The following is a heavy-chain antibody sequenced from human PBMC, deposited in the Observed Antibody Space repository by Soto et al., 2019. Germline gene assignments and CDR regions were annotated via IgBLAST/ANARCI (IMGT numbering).Heavy chain of an antibody. CDR1: GYSFTSYC. D-gene: IGHD3-10*01. CDR2: IYPGDSDT. Sequence: PGESLKISCKGSGYSFTSYCIGWVRQMPGKGLEWMGIIYPGDSDTRYSPSFQGQVTISADKSISTAYLQWSSLKASDTAMYYCARSIWFGVTNEHYMDVWGKGTTVTVSS. J-gene: IGHJ6*03. V-gene: IGHV5-51*01. CDR3: ARSIWFGVTNEHYMDV.